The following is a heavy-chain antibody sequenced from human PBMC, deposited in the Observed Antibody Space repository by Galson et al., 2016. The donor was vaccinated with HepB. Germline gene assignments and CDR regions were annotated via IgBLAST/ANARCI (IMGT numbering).Heavy chain of an antibody. J-gene: IGHJ6*02. CDR2: IGNSGNSI. D-gene: IGHD3-3*01. CDR3: ARGTYYNFLSGYNRNYYYYGMDV. CDR1: GFTFSSYE. V-gene: IGHV3-48*03. Sequence: SLRLSCAASGFTFSSYEMNWVRQAPGKGLEWVSYIGNSGNSISYADSVKGRFTISRDNARKSLYLQMNSLRAEDTAVYYCARGTYYNFLSGYNRNYYYYGMDVWGHGTTVTVSS.